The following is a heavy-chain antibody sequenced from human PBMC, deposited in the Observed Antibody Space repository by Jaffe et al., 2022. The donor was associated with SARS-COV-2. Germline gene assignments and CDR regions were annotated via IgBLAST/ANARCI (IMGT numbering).Heavy chain of an antibody. V-gene: IGHV4-61*02. Sequence: QVQLQESGPGLVKPSQTLSLTCTVSGGSISSGSYYWSWIRQPAGKGLEWIGRIYTSGSTNYNPSLKSRVTISVDTSKNQFSLKLSSVTAADTAVYYCASGGIDIYYYYGMDVWGQGTTVTVSS. CDR2: IYTSGST. D-gene: IGHD2-21*01. CDR1: GGSISSGSYY. CDR3: ASGGIDIYYYYGMDV. J-gene: IGHJ6*02.